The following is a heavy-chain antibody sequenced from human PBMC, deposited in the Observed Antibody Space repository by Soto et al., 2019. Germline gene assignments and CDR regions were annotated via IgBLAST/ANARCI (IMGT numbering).Heavy chain of an antibody. CDR1: GYSFTSYW. V-gene: IGHV5-51*01. J-gene: IGHJ1*01. Sequence: PGESLKISCKGSGYSFTSYWIGWVRQMPGKGLEWMGIIYPGDSDTRYSPSFRGQVTISADKSISTAYLQWSSLKASDTAMYYCARLPLIKRQQLAEYFQHWGQGTLVTVSS. D-gene: IGHD6-13*01. CDR3: ARLPLIKRQQLAEYFQH. CDR2: IYPGDSDT.